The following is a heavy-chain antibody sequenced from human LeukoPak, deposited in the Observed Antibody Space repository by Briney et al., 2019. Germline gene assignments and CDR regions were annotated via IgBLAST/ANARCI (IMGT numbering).Heavy chain of an antibody. CDR3: ARQGDILTGYHTPGY. Sequence: GESLKISFKGSGYSFTSYWIGWVRQMPGKGLEWMGIIYPGDSDTRYSPSFQGQVTISADKSISTAYLQWSSLKASDTATYYCARQGDILTGYHTPGYWGQGTLVTVSS. V-gene: IGHV5-51*01. CDR1: GYSFTSYW. D-gene: IGHD3-9*01. CDR2: IYPGDSDT. J-gene: IGHJ4*02.